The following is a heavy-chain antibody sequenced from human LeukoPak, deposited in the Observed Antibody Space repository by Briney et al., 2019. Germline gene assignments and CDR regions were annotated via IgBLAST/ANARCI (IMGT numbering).Heavy chain of an antibody. D-gene: IGHD6-6*01. Sequence: SETLSLTCTVSGYSISSSYYWGWIRQPPGKGLEWIGYIYYSGNTNYNPSLKSRVTILVDTSKNQVSLKLSSVTAADTAVYFCARDWGVGGRPGYMDVWGKGTTVTVSS. CDR3: ARDWGVGGRPGYMDV. V-gene: IGHV4-61*01. CDR1: GYSISSSYY. J-gene: IGHJ6*03. CDR2: IYYSGNT.